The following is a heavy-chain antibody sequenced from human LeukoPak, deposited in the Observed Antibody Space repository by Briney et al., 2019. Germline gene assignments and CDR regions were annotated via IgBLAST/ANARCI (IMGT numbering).Heavy chain of an antibody. J-gene: IGHJ4*02. V-gene: IGHV4-4*07. CDR3: ARKDGDY. CDR1: GGSISSYF. Sequence: SETLSLTCTVSGGSISSYFWSWMRQPAGKGLEWIGRIYNSGSTIYNPSLKSRVTMSVDTSKNQLYLNLRYVTAADTAVYYCARKDGDYWGQGTLATVSS. CDR2: IYNSGST.